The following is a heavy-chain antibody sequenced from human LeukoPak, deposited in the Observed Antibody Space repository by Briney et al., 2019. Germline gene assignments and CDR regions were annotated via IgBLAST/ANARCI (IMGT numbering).Heavy chain of an antibody. D-gene: IGHD2-2*01. CDR1: GDSVSSNSAA. V-gene: IGHV6-1*01. CDR3: ARDGYQLGWHYYYMDV. CDR2: TYYRSKWYN. Sequence: SQTLSLTCAISGDSVSSNSAAWNWIRQSPSRGLEWLGRTYYRSKWYNDYAVSVKSRITINPDTSKNQFSLQLNSVTPEDTAVYYCARDGYQLGWHYYYMDVWGKGTTVTVSS. J-gene: IGHJ6*03.